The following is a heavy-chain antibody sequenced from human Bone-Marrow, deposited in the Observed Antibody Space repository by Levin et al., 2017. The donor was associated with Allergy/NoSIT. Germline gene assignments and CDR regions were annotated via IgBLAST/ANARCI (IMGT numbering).Heavy chain of an antibody. J-gene: IGHJ5*02. D-gene: IGHD3-10*01. CDR2: IYYNGGT. V-gene: IGHV4-39*02. CDR1: GDSISSTSYY. CDR3: ARYYYGSGSQGNYFDT. Sequence: SQTLSLTCTVSGDSISSTSYYWGWVRQPPGKGLEWIGNIYYNGGTSYNPSLKRRVTMSVDTSKNHFALRLTSVTAADTAIYYCARYYYGSGSQGNYFDTWGQETLVTVSS.